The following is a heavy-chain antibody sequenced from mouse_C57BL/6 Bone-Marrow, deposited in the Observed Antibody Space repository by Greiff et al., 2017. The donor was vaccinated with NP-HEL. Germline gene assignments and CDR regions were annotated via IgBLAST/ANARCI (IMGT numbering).Heavy chain of an antibody. Sequence: VQLKQSGPELVKPGASVKMSCKASGYTFTDYNMHWVKQSHGKSLEWIGYINPNNGGTSYNQKFKGKATLTVNKSSSTAYMELRSLTSEDSAVYYCALYYDYSAWFAYWGQGTLVTVSA. J-gene: IGHJ3*01. CDR3: ALYYDYSAWFAY. V-gene: IGHV1-22*01. CDR2: INPNNGGT. D-gene: IGHD2-4*01. CDR1: GYTFTDYN.